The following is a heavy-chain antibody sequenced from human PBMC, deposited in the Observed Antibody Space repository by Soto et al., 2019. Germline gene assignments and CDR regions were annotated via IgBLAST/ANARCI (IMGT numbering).Heavy chain of an antibody. J-gene: IGHJ6*02. D-gene: IGHD5-12*01. CDR1: GYSFTSYW. V-gene: IGHV5-51*01. CDR2: IYPGDSDT. CDR3: AVAGGDDYEEGGYYYVMDV. Sequence: GEALKISCKGSGYSFTSYWIGWVRQMPGKGLEWMGIIYPGDSDTRYSPSFQGQVTISADKSISTAYLQWSSLKASDTAMYYCAVAGGDDYEEGGYYYVMDVWGQGTTVTVSS.